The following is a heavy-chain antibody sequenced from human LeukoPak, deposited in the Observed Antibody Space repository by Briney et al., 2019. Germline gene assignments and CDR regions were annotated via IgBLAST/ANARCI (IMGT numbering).Heavy chain of an antibody. CDR3: ARDLARYCSGDSCPADH. D-gene: IGHD2-15*01. Sequence: PGGTLRLSCAASGFTFSSYGMSWVRQAPGKGLEGVAVISYDGSNKYYADSVKGRFTISRDNSKNTLYLQMNSLRTEDTAVYYCARDLARYCSGDSCPADHWGQGTLVTVSS. V-gene: IGHV3-30*03. CDR1: GFTFSSYG. J-gene: IGHJ4*02. CDR2: ISYDGSNK.